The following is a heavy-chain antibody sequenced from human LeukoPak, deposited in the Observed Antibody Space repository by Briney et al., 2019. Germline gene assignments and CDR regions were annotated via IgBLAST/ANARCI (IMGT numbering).Heavy chain of an antibody. CDR3: ARDSQIAAAIYFFDY. CDR2: ISTDGRDK. D-gene: IGHD6-13*01. J-gene: IGHJ4*02. Sequence: GGSLRLSCAASGFTFSRYPMHWVRQAPGKGLEWVAVISTDGRDKKYADSVKGRFTISRDNSKNTVDLQMNSLRAEDTAVYYCARDSQIAAAIYFFDYWRQGTLVTVSS. V-gene: IGHV3-30*04. CDR1: GFTFSRYP.